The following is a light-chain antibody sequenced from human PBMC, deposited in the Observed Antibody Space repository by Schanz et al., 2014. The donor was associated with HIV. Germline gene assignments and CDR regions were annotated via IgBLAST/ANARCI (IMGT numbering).Light chain of an antibody. CDR3: QQRSNWPSLT. V-gene: IGKV3-11*01. CDR1: QSVSNN. CDR2: GAS. J-gene: IGKJ4*01. Sequence: EIVMTQSPATLSVSPGERATLSCRASQSVSNNLAWYQQKPGQAPRLLIYGASNRATGIPARFSGSGSGTDFTLTISSLEPEDFAVYYCQQRSNWPSLTFGGGTKVEIK.